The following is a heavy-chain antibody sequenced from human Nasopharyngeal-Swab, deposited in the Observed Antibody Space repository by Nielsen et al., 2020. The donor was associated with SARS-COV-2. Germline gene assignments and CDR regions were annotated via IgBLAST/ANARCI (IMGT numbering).Heavy chain of an antibody. J-gene: IGHJ4*02. Sequence: WLRQAPGQGLEWMGWISAYNGNTNYAQKLQGRVTMTTDTSTSTAYMELRSLRSDDTAVYYCAKVRGGYSSSWYDYWGQGTLVTVSS. CDR3: AKVRGGYSSSWYDY. D-gene: IGHD6-13*01. V-gene: IGHV1-18*01. CDR2: ISAYNGNT.